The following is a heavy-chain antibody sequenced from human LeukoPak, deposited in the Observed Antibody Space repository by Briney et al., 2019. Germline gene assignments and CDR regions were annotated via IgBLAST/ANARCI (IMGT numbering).Heavy chain of an antibody. CDR3: ASGLPFASSWYSWGGGYYYMDV. CDR2: ISGSGAST. V-gene: IGHV3-23*01. J-gene: IGHJ6*03. CDR1: GLTFSSQA. Sequence: PGGSLRLSCAASGLTFSSQAMSWVRQAPGKGLEWVSAISGSGASTYYADSVKGRFTISRDNAKNSLYLQMNSLRAEDTAVYYCASGLPFASSWYSWGGGYYYMDVWGKGTTVTVSS. D-gene: IGHD6-13*01.